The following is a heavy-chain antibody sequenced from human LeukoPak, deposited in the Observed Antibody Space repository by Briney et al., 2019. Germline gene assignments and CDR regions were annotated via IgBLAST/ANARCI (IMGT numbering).Heavy chain of an antibody. J-gene: IGHJ4*02. CDR3: ARFSVRLWFGEHPVHSLPHFDY. D-gene: IGHD3-10*01. CDR1: GFTFDDYA. Sequence: GGSLRLSCAASGFTFDDYAMHWVRQAPGKCLEWVSLISWDGGSTYYADSVKGRFTISRDNSKNSLYLQMNSLRAEDTAVYYCARFSVRLWFGEHPVHSLPHFDYWGQGTLVTVSS. CDR2: ISWDGGST. V-gene: IGHV3-43D*03.